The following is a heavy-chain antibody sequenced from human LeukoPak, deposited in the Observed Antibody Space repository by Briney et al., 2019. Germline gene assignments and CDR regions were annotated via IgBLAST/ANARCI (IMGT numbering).Heavy chain of an antibody. CDR1: GFTFSSYG. Sequence: GGSLRLSCAASGFTFSSYGMSWVRQAPGKGLEWVSAISGSGGSTYYADSVKGRFTTSRDNSKNTLYLQMNSLRAEDTAVYYCAKDVSRITMIVVVITPGYFDYWGQGTLVTVSS. D-gene: IGHD3-22*01. CDR3: AKDVSRITMIVVVITPGYFDY. J-gene: IGHJ4*02. CDR2: ISGSGGST. V-gene: IGHV3-23*01.